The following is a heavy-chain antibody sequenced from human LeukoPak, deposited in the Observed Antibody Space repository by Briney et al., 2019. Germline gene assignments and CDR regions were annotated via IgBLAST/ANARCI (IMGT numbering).Heavy chain of an antibody. V-gene: IGHV4-4*07. D-gene: IGHD3-22*01. CDR2: IYTSGST. J-gene: IGHJ4*02. CDR3: ARDRPYWLGDYYDSSGYMYYFDY. Sequence: PSETLSLTCTVSGGSISSYYWSWIRQPAGKGLEWIGRIYTSGSTNYNPSLKSRVTMSVDTSKNQFSLKLSSVTAADTAMYYCARDRPYWLGDYYDSSGYMYYFDYWGQGTLVTVSS. CDR1: GGSISSYY.